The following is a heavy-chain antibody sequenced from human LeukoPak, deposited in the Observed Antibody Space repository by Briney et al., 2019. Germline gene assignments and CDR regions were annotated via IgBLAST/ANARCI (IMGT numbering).Heavy chain of an antibody. D-gene: IGHD3-22*01. J-gene: IGHJ2*01. CDR3: ARGTITMIVVAQSYWYFDL. CDR2: INHSGST. V-gene: IGHV4-34*01. CDR1: GGSFSGYY. Sequence: SETLSLTCAVYGGSFSGYYWSWIRQPPGKGLERIGEINHSGSTNYNPSLKSRVTISVDTSKNQFSLKLSSVTAADTAVYYCARGTITMIVVAQSYWYFDLWGRGTLVTVSS.